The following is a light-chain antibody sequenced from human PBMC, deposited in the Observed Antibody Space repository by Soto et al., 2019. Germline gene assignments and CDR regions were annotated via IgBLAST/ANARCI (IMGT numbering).Light chain of an antibody. CDR1: SSDVGGYNY. V-gene: IGLV2-14*01. Sequence: QSALTQPASVSGSPGQSITISCTGTSSDVGGYNYVSWYQQHPGKAPKLIIYEVSNRPSAVSNRFSGSKSGNTASLTISGLQAEDEAHYYCSSYTSSSALGVFGTGIKVTVL. J-gene: IGLJ1*01. CDR2: EVS. CDR3: SSYTSSSALGV.